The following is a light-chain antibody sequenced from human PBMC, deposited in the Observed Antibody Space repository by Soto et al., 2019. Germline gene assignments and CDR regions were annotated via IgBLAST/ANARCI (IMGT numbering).Light chain of an antibody. CDR3: QQYNDWPRT. J-gene: IGKJ5*01. CDR1: QSVASNY. CDR2: DAS. Sequence: EIVFTQSSGTLSLSPGERATLSCRTSQSVASNYLGWYQQKPGQAPRVLIFDASIRATGIPDRFSASGSGSDFTLTISSLQSEDFGVYYCQQYNDWPRTFGQGTRLEIK. V-gene: IGKV3D-20*02.